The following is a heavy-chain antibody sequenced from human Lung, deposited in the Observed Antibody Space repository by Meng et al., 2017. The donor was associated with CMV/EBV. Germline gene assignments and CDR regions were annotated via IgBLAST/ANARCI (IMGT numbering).Heavy chain of an antibody. V-gene: IGHV3-30*04. Sequence: GGSLRLXCAASGFTFSSYAMHWVRQAPGKGLEWVAVISYDGSNKYYADSVKGRFTISRDNSKNTLYLKMNSLRVEDTAVYYCTRGGGTMSIFGVARIVGGMDVWXQGTXVTVSS. CDR3: TRGGGTMSIFGVARIVGGMDV. J-gene: IGHJ6*02. D-gene: IGHD3-3*01. CDR1: GFTFSSYA. CDR2: ISYDGSNK.